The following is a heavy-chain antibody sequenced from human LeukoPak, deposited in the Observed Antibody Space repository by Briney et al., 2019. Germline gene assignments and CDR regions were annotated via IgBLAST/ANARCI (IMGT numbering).Heavy chain of an antibody. J-gene: IGHJ3*02. V-gene: IGHV3-66*01. CDR3: ARVTRNDPFNI. Sequence: GGSLRLSCAASGFTVSSNYMSWVRQAPGKGLEWVSVIYSGGSTYYADSVKGRFTISRDNSKNTLYLQMNSLRAEDTAVYYCARVTRNDPFNIWGQGTMVTVSS. D-gene: IGHD1-14*01. CDR1: GFTVSSNY. CDR2: IYSGGST.